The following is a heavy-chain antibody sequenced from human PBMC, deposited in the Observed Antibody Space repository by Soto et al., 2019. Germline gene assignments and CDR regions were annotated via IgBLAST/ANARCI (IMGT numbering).Heavy chain of an antibody. CDR3: ARILPQGQLLSRVVWFDP. CDR1: GGSISSSNW. D-gene: IGHD2-2*01. Sequence: TSETLSLTCAVSGGSISSSNWWSWVRQPPGKGLEWIGEIYHSGSTNYNPSLKSRVTISVDKSKNQFSLKLSSVTAADTAVYYCARILPQGQLLSRVVWFDPWGQGTLVTVSS. CDR2: IYHSGST. J-gene: IGHJ5*02. V-gene: IGHV4-4*02.